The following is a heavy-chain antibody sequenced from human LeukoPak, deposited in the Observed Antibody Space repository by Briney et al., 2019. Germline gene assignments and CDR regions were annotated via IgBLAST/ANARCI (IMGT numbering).Heavy chain of an antibody. CDR2: MYYSGST. CDR3: ARRVWYSSSWYETNYFDY. J-gene: IGHJ4*02. CDR1: GGSISSSSYY. D-gene: IGHD6-13*01. Sequence: SEALSLTCTVSGGSISSSSYYWGWIRQPPGKGLEWIGSMYYSGSTYYNPSLKSRVTISVDTSKNQFSLKLSSVTAADTAVYYCARRVWYSSSWYETNYFDYWGQGTLVTVSS. V-gene: IGHV4-39*01.